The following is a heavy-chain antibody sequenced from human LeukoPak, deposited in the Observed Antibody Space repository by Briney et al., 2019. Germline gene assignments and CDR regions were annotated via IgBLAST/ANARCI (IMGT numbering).Heavy chain of an antibody. Sequence: PAETLSLTCSVSGGSISSRSYYWGWIRQPPGKGLEWIGSIYYSGSTYYNPSLKSRVTISLDTFKNHFSLKLKSVTAADTAVYYCAKQDLASLEELFKWGQGTLVTVSS. D-gene: IGHD3-10*01. CDR2: IYYSGST. J-gene: IGHJ1*01. CDR1: GGSISSRSYY. CDR3: AKQDLASLEELFK. V-gene: IGHV4-39*01.